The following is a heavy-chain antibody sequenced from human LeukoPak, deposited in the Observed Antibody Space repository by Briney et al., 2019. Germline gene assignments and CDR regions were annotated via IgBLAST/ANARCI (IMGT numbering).Heavy chain of an antibody. Sequence: SETLSLTCTVSGGSISSSSYYWGWIRQPPGKGLEWIGSIYYSGSTYYNPSLKSRVTISVDTSKNQFSLKLSSVTAADTAVYYCARTNWGNFDCWGQGTLVTVSS. CDR2: IYYSGST. V-gene: IGHV4-39*01. CDR3: ARTNWGNFDC. CDR1: GGSISSSSYY. D-gene: IGHD7-27*01. J-gene: IGHJ4*02.